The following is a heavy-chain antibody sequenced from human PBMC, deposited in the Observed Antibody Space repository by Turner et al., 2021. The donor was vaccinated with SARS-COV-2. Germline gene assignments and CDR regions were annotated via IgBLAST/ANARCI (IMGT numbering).Heavy chain of an antibody. V-gene: IGHV3-23*01. CDR3: AKNELAMRVGGITLFDV. J-gene: IGHJ3*01. CDR2: ISGSGGRT. D-gene: IGHD3-22*01. Sequence: QLLESGGGLVQPGVTLGLSCAASGFTFSSYAMGWVRQGQGQGLEWVSVISGSGGRTRSADSVKGLGTRCSCVSKNTLYLQMNSLRAEETAVYYCAKNELAMRVGGITLFDVWV. CDR1: GFTFSSYA.